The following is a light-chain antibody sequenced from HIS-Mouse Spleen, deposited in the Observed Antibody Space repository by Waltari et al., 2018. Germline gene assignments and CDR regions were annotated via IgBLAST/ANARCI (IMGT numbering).Light chain of an antibody. CDR1: QGISSY. Sequence: DIQLTQSPSFLSASVGDRVTLTCRASQGISSYLAWYQQKPGKAPKLLIYAASTLQSGVPSRFSGSGSGTEFTLTIRSLQPEDFATYYCQQLNSYPPTFGQGTKVEIK. J-gene: IGKJ1*01. CDR2: AAS. CDR3: QQLNSYPPT. V-gene: IGKV1-9*01.